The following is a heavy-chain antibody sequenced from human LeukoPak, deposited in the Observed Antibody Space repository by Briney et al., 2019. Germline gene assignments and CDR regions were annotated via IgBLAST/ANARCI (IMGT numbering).Heavy chain of an antibody. CDR1: GGSISSCY. CDR2: IYYSGST. D-gene: IGHD6-13*01. V-gene: IGHV4-59*08. J-gene: IGHJ5*02. Sequence: PSETLSLTCTASGGSISSCYWSWIRQPPGKGLEWIGYIYYSGSTNYNPSLKSRVTISVDTSKNQFSLKLSSVTAADTAVYYCARQVAAAGDNWFDPWGQGTLVTVSS. CDR3: ARQVAAAGDNWFDP.